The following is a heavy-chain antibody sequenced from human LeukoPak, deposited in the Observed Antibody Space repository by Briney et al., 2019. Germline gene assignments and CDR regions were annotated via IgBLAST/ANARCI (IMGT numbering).Heavy chain of an antibody. D-gene: IGHD5-18*01. CDR1: GGSISSSSYY. CDR2: IYYSGST. V-gene: IGHV4-39*07. J-gene: IGHJ1*01. Sequence: SETLSLTCTVSGGSISSSSYYWGWIRQPPGKGLEWIGSIYYSGSTYYNPSLKSRVTMSVDTSKNQFSLRLSSVTAADTAVYYCANWDTAMVIGTEYFQHWGQGTLVTVSS. CDR3: ANWDTAMVIGTEYFQH.